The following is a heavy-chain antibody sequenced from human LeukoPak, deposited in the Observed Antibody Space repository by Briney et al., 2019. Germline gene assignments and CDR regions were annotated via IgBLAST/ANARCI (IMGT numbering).Heavy chain of an antibody. CDR3: ARERDYGDPRD. J-gene: IGHJ4*02. D-gene: IGHD4-17*01. Sequence: SVKVSCKASGGTFSSYAISWVRQAPGQGLVWMGRIIPIFGTANYAQKFQGRVTITTDESTSTAYMELSSLRSEDTAVYYCARERDYGDPRDWGQGTLVTASS. V-gene: IGHV1-69*05. CDR1: GGTFSSYA. CDR2: IIPIFGTA.